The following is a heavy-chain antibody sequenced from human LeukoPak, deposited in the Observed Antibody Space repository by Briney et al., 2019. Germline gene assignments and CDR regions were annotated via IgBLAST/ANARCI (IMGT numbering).Heavy chain of an antibody. V-gene: IGHV1-8*02. CDR3: ARGHGVRVAAADY. D-gene: IGHD6-13*01. Sequence: ASVTVSCKASGYTFTSYGISWVRQAPGQGLEWMGWMNPKSGNTGYAQKFQGRVTITRNTSISTAYMELSSLRSEATAVYYCARGHGVRVAAADYWGQGTLVTVSS. CDR2: MNPKSGNT. J-gene: IGHJ4*02. CDR1: GYTFTSYG.